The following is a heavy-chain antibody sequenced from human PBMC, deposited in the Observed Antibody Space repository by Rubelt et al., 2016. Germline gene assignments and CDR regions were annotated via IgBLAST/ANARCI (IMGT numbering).Heavy chain of an antibody. CDR1: GYTFTSYG. V-gene: IGHV1-18*01. Sequence: QVQLVQSGAEVKKPGASVKVSCKASGYTFTSYGISWVRQAPGQGLEWMGWISAYKGNRICGMWRQGRVTIATDTSTSRGYMELRSRGSDDTAVYYWARDVGYSGSYTGGQGTLVTVSS. CDR3: ARDVGYSGSYT. D-gene: IGHD1-26*01. CDR2: ISAYKGNR. J-gene: IGHJ4*02.